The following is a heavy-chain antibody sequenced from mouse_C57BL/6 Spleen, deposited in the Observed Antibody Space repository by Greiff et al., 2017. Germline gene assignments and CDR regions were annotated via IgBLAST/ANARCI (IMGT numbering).Heavy chain of an antibody. CDR3: AQRCDYYAMDY. J-gene: IGHJ4*01. V-gene: IGHV1-26*01. CDR2: INPNNGGT. CDR1: GYTFTDYY. Sequence: VQLQQSGPELVKPGASVKISCKASGYTFTDYYMNWVKQSHGKSLEWIGDINPNNGGTSYNQKFKGKATLTVDKSSSTAYMELRSLTSEDSAVYYCAQRCDYYAMDYWGQGTSVTVSS.